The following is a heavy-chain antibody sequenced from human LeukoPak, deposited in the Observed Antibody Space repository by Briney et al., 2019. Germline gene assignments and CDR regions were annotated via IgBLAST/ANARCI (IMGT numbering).Heavy chain of an antibody. Sequence: ASVKVSCMASGYTFTSYGISWVRQAPGQGLEWMGWISAYNGNTNYAQKLQGRVTMTTDTSTSTAYMELRSLRSDDTAVYYCARWPDYYDSSGTFDYWGQGTLVTVSS. CDR1: GYTFTSYG. J-gene: IGHJ4*02. V-gene: IGHV1-18*01. CDR2: ISAYNGNT. CDR3: ARWPDYYDSSGTFDY. D-gene: IGHD3-22*01.